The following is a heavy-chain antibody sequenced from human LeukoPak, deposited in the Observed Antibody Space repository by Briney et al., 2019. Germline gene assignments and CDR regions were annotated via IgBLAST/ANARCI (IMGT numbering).Heavy chain of an antibody. CDR1: GFIFSGYW. CDR3: AKDRNPYNWNYLDY. V-gene: IGHV3-9*03. J-gene: IGHJ4*02. Sequence: GGSLRLSCVASGFIFSGYWMHWVRQAPGKGLEWVSGISWNSGSIGYADSVKGRFTISRDNAKNSLYLQMNSLRTEDMALYYCAKDRNPYNWNYLDYWGQGTLVTVSS. D-gene: IGHD1-20*01. CDR2: ISWNSGSI.